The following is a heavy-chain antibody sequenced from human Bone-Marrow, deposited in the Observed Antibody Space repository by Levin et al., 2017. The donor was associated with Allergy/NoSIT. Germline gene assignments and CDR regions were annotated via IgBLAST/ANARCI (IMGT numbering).Heavy chain of an antibody. CDR2: IKQDGSEK. V-gene: IGHV3-7*03. CDR3: ARIGYCSSTSCYADAFDI. D-gene: IGHD2-2*03. Sequence: GGSLRLSCAASGFTFSSYWMSWVRQAPGKGLEWVANIKQDGSEKYYVDSVKGRFTISRDNAKNSLYLQMNSLRAEDTAVYYCARIGYCSSTSCYADAFDIWGQGTMVTVSS. CDR1: GFTFSSYW. J-gene: IGHJ3*02.